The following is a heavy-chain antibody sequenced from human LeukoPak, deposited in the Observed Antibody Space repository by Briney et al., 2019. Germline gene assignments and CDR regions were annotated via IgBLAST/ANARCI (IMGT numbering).Heavy chain of an antibody. CDR1: GFTFSNIA. CDR3: AKGLDGGGYRYYFDY. Sequence: PGGSLRLSCAASGFTFSNIAMSWVRQAQGKGLEWVSGLSGSGASTYYADSVKGRFTISRDNSKNTLYVQMNSLRAEDTAAYYCAKGLDGGGYRYYFDYWGQGTLVTVSS. J-gene: IGHJ4*02. CDR2: LSGSGAST. V-gene: IGHV3-23*01. D-gene: IGHD3-22*01.